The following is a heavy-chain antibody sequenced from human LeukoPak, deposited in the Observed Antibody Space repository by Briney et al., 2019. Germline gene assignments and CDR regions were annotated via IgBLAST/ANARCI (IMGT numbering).Heavy chain of an antibody. CDR2: INRDGSTT. J-gene: IGHJ4*02. CDR1: GFTFSSYW. Sequence: PGGSLRLSCAASGFTFSSYWMHWGRQAPGKGLVWVSRINRDGSTTTYADSVKGRFTISRDNAKNTLYLQMNSLRAEDTAVYYCVRVYCSSTSCYYFDSWGQGTLVTVSS. CDR3: VRVYCSSTSCYYFDS. V-gene: IGHV3-74*01. D-gene: IGHD2-2*01.